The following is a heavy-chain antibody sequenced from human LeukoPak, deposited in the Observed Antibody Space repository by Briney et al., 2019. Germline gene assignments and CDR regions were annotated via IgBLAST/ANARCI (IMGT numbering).Heavy chain of an antibody. D-gene: IGHD3-10*01. J-gene: IGHJ5*02. Sequence: SETLSLTCTVSGGSISSGYYWGWIRPPPGKGLEWIGSVYHSGRNYYNPSPKSRVTISVDTSKNQFSLKLSSVTAADTAVYYCARITLMLRGTSLGWFDPWGQGTLVTVSS. CDR3: ARITLMLRGTSLGWFDP. CDR2: VYHSGRN. CDR1: GGSISSGYY. V-gene: IGHV4-38-2*02.